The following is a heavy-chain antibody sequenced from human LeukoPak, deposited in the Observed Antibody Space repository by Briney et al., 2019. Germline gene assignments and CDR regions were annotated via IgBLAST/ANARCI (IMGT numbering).Heavy chain of an antibody. D-gene: IGHD2-8*01. CDR3: ARRGQGVKYCTNGVCYKVNWFDP. CDR1: GGSFSGYY. J-gene: IGHJ5*02. V-gene: IGHV4-34*01. CDR2: INHSGST. Sequence: SETLSLTCAVYGGSFSGYYWSWIRQPPGKGLEWIGEINHSGSTNYNPSLKSRVTISVDTSKNQFSLKLSSVTAADTAVYYCARRGQGVKYCTNGVCYKVNWFDPWGQGTLVTVSS.